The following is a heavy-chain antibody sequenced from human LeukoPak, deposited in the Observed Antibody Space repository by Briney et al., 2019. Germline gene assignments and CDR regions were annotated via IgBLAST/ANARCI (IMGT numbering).Heavy chain of an antibody. Sequence: ASVKVSWKSCGSTFTCCISYVRQAPAGQLLGWMGIIDPSGGSTSYAQKFQGRVTMPRDMSTSTVYMELSSLRSEDTAVYYCARDNSVEDTAWWFDPWGQGTLVTVSS. CDR1: GSTFTCC. V-gene: IGHV1-46*01. CDR2: IDPSGGST. D-gene: IGHD4-23*01. CDR3: ARDNSVEDTAWWFDP. J-gene: IGHJ5*02.